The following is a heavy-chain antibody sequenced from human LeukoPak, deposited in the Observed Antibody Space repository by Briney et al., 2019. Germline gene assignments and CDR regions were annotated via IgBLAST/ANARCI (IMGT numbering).Heavy chain of an antibody. D-gene: IGHD3-10*01. CDR2: IYYSGST. V-gene: IGHV4-39*07. J-gene: IGHJ4*02. Sequence: SETLSLTCTVSGGSISSSSYYWGWIRQPPGKGLEWIGSIYYSGSTYYNPSLKSRVTISVDTSKNQFSLKLSSVTAADTAVYYCARDSGGGPWFGESRGYFDYWGQGTLVTVSS. CDR1: GGSISSSSYY. CDR3: ARDSGGGPWFGESRGYFDY.